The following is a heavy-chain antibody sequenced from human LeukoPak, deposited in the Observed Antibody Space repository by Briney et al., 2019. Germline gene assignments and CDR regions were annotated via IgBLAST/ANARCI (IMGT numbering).Heavy chain of an antibody. V-gene: IGHV3-13*04. CDR2: IDTAGAT. CDR1: GFTSRHND. J-gene: IGHJ4*02. Sequence: PWGTLTLSCAASGFTSRHNDMDWVGQPKGKGLEWVSGIDTAGATYYPGSVKGRFTISRENAKSSLYLQMNNLRAGDTAVYFCARGWGQGLKATFSYWGQGTLVTVSS. D-gene: IGHD1-26*01. CDR3: ARGWGQGLKATFSY.